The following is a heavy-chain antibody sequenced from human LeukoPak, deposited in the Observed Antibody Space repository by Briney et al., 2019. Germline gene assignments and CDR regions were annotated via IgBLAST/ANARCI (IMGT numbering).Heavy chain of an antibody. Sequence: SETLSLTCTVSGGSISSGDYYWGWDGQPPGKGGEWIGYIYYSGSTYDNTSLKTRVTISVDTSKNQFSLKLSSVTAADTVVYYCARFCIVGATMYYFDYWGQGTLVTVSS. CDR2: IYYSGST. J-gene: IGHJ4*02. CDR1: GGSISSGDYY. CDR3: ARFCIVGATMYYFDY. D-gene: IGHD1-26*01. V-gene: IGHV4-30-4*08.